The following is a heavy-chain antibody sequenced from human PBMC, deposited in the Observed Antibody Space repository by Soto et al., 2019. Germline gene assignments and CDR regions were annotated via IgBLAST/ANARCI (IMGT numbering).Heavy chain of an antibody. J-gene: IGHJ4*02. CDR3: ARGPQVDIVVVVAARPYYFDY. CDR2: ISAYNGNT. D-gene: IGHD2-15*01. CDR1: GYTFTSYG. V-gene: IGHV1-18*01. Sequence: ASVKVSCKASGYTFTSYGISWVRQAPGQGLEWMGWISAYNGNTNYAQKLQGRVTMTTDTSTSTAYMELRSLRPDDTAVYYCARGPQVDIVVVVAARPYYFDYWGQGTLVTVSS.